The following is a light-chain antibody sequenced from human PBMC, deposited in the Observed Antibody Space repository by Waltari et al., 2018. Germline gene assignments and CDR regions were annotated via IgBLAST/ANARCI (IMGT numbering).Light chain of an antibody. V-gene: IGKV1-39*01. CDR3: QQSYSTPPL. CDR2: AAS. J-gene: IGKJ2*01. Sequence: DIQMTQSPSSLSASVGDRVPITCRASQSISSYLNWYQQKPGKAPKLLIYAASSLQSGVPSRFSGSGSGTDFTLTISSLQPEDFATYYCQQSYSTPPLFGQGTKLEIK. CDR1: QSISSY.